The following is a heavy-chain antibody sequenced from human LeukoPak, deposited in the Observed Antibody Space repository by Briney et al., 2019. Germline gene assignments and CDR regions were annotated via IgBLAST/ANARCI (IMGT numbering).Heavy chain of an antibody. V-gene: IGHV3-21*04. CDR1: GLTFSTYT. J-gene: IGHJ2*01. D-gene: IGHD7-27*01. CDR2: IISGSSYI. Sequence: GGSLRLSCAASGLTFSTYTINWVHQAPGKGLDWVSSIISGSSYIYYADSVKGRFTISRDNAKNSLYLQMNSLRAEDTAVYYCARLPLGRYGYWYFDLWGRGTLVTVSS. CDR3: ARLPLGRYGYWYFDL.